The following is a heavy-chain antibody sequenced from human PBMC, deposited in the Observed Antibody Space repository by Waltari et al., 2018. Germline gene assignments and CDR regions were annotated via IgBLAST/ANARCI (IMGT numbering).Heavy chain of an antibody. Sequence: EVQLVESGGVVVQPGGSLRLSCAASGFTFDDYAMHWVRQAPGKGLEWVSRISWDGGSTYYADSVKGRFTISRDNSKNYLYLQMNSLRAEDTAVYYCARGLYYDSSGLYYFDYWGQGTLVTVSS. V-gene: IGHV3-43D*04. CDR3: ARGLYYDSSGLYYFDY. CDR1: GFTFDDYA. D-gene: IGHD3-22*01. CDR2: ISWDGGST. J-gene: IGHJ4*02.